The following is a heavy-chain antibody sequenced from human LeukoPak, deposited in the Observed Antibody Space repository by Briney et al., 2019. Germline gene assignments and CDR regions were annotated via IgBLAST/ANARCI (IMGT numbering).Heavy chain of an antibody. CDR3: ARTRLETDEFYFDY. Sequence: VKPSETLSLTCTVSGSSISSYYWSWIRQPPGKGLEWIGYIYYSGSTNYNPSLKSRVTISVDTSKNQFSLKLSSVTAADTAVYYCARTRLETDEFYFDYWGQGTLVTVSS. V-gene: IGHV4-59*01. D-gene: IGHD3-10*01. CDR2: IYYSGST. CDR1: GSSISSYY. J-gene: IGHJ4*02.